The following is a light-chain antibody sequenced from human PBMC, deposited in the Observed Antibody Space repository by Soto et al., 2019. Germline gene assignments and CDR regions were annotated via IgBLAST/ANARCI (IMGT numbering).Light chain of an antibody. CDR1: QTISNK. Sequence: DIQMTQSPSTLSASVGDRVIITCRASQTISNKLAWYQQKPGKAPKLLIYKASTLESGVPSRFSGSGSGTEFTLTISSLQPDDFASFYCQQYDSYPVTLGQGTKLESK. J-gene: IGKJ2*01. V-gene: IGKV1-5*03. CDR2: KAS. CDR3: QQYDSYPVT.